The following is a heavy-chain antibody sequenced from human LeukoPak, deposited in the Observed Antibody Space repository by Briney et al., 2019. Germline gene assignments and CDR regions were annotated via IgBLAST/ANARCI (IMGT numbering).Heavy chain of an antibody. CDR3: ARDSNLYYYYYMDV. V-gene: IGHV1-18*01. Sequence: GASVKVSCKASGYTFTSYGISWVRQAPGQGLEWMGWISAYNGNTNYAQKLQGRVTMTRDMSTSTVYMELSSLRSEDTAVYYCARDSNLYYYYYMDVWGKGTTVTVSS. J-gene: IGHJ6*03. D-gene: IGHD1-14*01. CDR2: ISAYNGNT. CDR1: GYTFTSYG.